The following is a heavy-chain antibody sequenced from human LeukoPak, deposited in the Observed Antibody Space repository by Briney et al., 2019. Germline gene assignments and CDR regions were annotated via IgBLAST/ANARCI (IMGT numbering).Heavy chain of an antibody. V-gene: IGHV3-11*06. Sequence: GGSLRLSCAASGFTFSDYYMSWIRQAPGKGLEWVSYISSSSSYTNYADSVKGRFTISRDNAKNSLYLQMNSLRAEDTAVYYCAGFGELFYYYYGMDVWAKGPRSPSPQ. D-gene: IGHD3-10*01. CDR1: GFTFSDYY. CDR3: AGFGELFYYYYGMDV. J-gene: IGHJ6*04. CDR2: ISSSSSYT.